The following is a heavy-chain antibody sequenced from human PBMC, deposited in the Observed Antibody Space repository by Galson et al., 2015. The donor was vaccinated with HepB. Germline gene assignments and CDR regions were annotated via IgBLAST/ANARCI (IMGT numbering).Heavy chain of an antibody. CDR2: ISYDGSNK. D-gene: IGHD2-15*01. Sequence: SLRLSCAASGFTFSSYAMHWVRQAPGKGLEWVAVISYDGSNKYYADSVKGRFTISRDNSKNTLYLQMNSLRAEDTAVYYCAREPPHQTPSWDIEYYYGMDAWGQGTTVTVSS. V-gene: IGHV3-30-3*01. CDR3: AREPPHQTPSWDIEYYYGMDA. CDR1: GFTFSSYA. J-gene: IGHJ6*02.